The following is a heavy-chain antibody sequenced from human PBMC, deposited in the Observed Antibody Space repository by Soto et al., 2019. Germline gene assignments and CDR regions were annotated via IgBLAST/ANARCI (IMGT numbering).Heavy chain of an antibody. CDR3: AKGWWGVRGVITFDY. Sequence: VQLLESGGGLVQPGGSLRLSCAASGFTFSSYAMSWVRQAPGKELEWVSAISGSGGSTYYADSVKGRFTISRDNSKNTLYLQMNSLRAEDTAVYYCAKGWWGVRGVITFDYWGQGTLVTVSS. CDR1: GFTFSSYA. V-gene: IGHV3-23*01. D-gene: IGHD3-10*01. CDR2: ISGSGGST. J-gene: IGHJ4*02.